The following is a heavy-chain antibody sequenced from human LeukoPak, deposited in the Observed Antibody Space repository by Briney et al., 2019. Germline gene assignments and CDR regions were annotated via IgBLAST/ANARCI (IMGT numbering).Heavy chain of an antibody. CDR2: IHYTGST. CDR1: GGSISSHY. CDR3: ARAPCYYGSPYYFDF. D-gene: IGHD3-10*01. Sequence: SETLSLTCTVSGGSISSHYWSWIRQPPGKGLEWIGDIHYTGSTNQNASLKSRVTISIDTSKTQFSLKLSSVTAADTALYYCARAPCYYGSPYYFDFWGRGTLVTVSS. V-gene: IGHV4-59*11. J-gene: IGHJ4*02.